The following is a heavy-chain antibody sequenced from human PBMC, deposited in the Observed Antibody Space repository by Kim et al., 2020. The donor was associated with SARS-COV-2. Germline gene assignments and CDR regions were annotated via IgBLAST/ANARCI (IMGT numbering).Heavy chain of an antibody. Sequence: GGSLRLSCAASGFTFTDHAMSWVRQSPGKGLEWVSAITDNGDTTSYAVSVRGRFTISRDNSKNTLYLQMNGLRADDAAVYYCAKTSGYYECWGQGTLVTV. CDR2: ITDNGDTT. V-gene: IGHV3-23*01. CDR3: AKTSGYYEC. J-gene: IGHJ4*02. D-gene: IGHD3-10*01. CDR1: GFTFTDHA.